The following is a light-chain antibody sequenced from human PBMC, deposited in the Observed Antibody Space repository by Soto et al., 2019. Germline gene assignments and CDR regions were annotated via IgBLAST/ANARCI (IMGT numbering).Light chain of an antibody. CDR2: AAS. CDR1: QSISSY. CDR3: QESFSTPRYT. V-gene: IGKV1-39*01. J-gene: IGKJ2*01. Sequence: DIQMTQSPSSLSASVGDRVTITCRAGQSISSYLSWYQQKPGKAPKLLIYAASSLQSGVPSRFSGSGSGTDFTLTISSLQPEDFATYYCQESFSTPRYTFGQGTKLEIK.